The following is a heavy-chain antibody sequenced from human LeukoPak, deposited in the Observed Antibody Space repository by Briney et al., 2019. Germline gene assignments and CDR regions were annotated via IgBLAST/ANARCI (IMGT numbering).Heavy chain of an antibody. D-gene: IGHD5-18*01. V-gene: IGHV1-69*01. Sequence: SVKVSCKASGGTFSSYAISWVRQAPGQGLEWMGGIIPIFGTADYAQKFQGRVAIPADESTSTAYMELSSLRSEDTAVYYCARGTDTAMVVFDYWGQGTLVTVSS. CDR3: ARGTDTAMVVFDY. CDR2: IIPIFGTA. J-gene: IGHJ4*02. CDR1: GGTFSSYA.